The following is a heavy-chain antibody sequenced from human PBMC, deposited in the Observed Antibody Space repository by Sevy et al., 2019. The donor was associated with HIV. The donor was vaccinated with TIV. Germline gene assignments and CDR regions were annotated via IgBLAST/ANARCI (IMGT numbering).Heavy chain of an antibody. CDR2: ISWKSGSI. D-gene: IGHD3-3*02. CDR3: AKDISDGRSFFTKGAFDI. V-gene: IGHV3-9*01. J-gene: IGHJ3*02. CDR1: GFSFDDYA. Sequence: GGSLRLSCAASGFSFDDYAMHWVRQAPGKGLEWVSGISWKSGSIDYADSVKGRFTISRDNAKNSLYLQMNSLRAEDTALYYCAKDISDGRSFFTKGAFDIWGQGTMVTVSS.